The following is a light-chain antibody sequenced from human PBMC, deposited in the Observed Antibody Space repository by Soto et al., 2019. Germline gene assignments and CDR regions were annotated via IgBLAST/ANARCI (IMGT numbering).Light chain of an antibody. Sequence: DIQMTQSPSTLSAYVGDRVTITCRASQSISFWLAWYQQKPGKAPKLLIYKASSLESGVPSRFSGSGSGTEFTLTISSLQPDDFATYYCQQYSRLWTFGQGTKVDIK. CDR1: QSISFW. J-gene: IGKJ1*01. CDR2: KAS. V-gene: IGKV1-5*03. CDR3: QQYSRLWT.